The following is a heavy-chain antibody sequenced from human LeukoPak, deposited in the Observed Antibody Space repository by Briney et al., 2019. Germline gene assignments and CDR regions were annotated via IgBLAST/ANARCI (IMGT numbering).Heavy chain of an antibody. CDR3: ARLNPYYDILTGRGFDY. CDR2: IYPGDSDT. D-gene: IGHD3-9*01. Sequence: GESLKISCKGSGYSFTCYWIGWVRQMPGKGLEWMGIIYPGDSDTRYSPSFQGQVTISADKSVSTAYLQWSSLKASDTAMCYCARLNPYYDILTGRGFDYWGQGTLVTVSS. J-gene: IGHJ4*02. CDR1: GYSFTCYW. V-gene: IGHV5-51*01.